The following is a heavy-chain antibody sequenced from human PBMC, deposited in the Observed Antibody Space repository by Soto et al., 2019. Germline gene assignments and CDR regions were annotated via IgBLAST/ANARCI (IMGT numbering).Heavy chain of an antibody. J-gene: IGHJ4*02. V-gene: IGHV5-10-1*01. CDR1: GYRFTAKW. Sequence: GESLKISCKRSGYRFTAKWINWVRQMPGRGLEWMGKIDPSDSDTKYSPSFEGHVSFSVDKSISTAYLQWSSLRSSDTAMYFCATTPHCGGDCSDLDSWGQGTLVTVSS. CDR2: IDPSDSDT. D-gene: IGHD2-21*01. CDR3: ATTPHCGGDCSDLDS.